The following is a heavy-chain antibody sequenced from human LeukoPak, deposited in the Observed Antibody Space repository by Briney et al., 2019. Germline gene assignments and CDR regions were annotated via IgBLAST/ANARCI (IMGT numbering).Heavy chain of an antibody. V-gene: IGHV3-30*04. J-gene: IGHJ6*04. CDR3: AELGITMIGGV. D-gene: IGHD3-10*02. CDR1: GFTFSSYA. CDR2: ISYDGSNK. Sequence: PGRSLRLSCAASGFTFSSYAMHWVRQAPGKGLEWVAVISYDGSNKYYADSVKGRFTISRDNAKNSLYLRMNSLRAEGTAVYYCAELGITMIGGVWGKGTTVTISS.